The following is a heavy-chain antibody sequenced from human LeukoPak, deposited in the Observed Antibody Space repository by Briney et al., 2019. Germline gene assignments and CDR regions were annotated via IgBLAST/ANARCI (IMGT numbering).Heavy chain of an antibody. D-gene: IGHD2-2*01. V-gene: IGHV3-21*01. CDR1: GFTFSSYS. Sequence: GGSLRLSCAASGFTFSSYSMNWVRQAPGKGLEWVSSISSSSSYIYYADSVKGRFTISRDNAKNSLYLQMNSLRAEDTAVYYCARSRRGAVSWWFDPWGQGTLVTVSS. J-gene: IGHJ5*02. CDR3: ARSRRGAVSWWFDP. CDR2: ISSSSSYI.